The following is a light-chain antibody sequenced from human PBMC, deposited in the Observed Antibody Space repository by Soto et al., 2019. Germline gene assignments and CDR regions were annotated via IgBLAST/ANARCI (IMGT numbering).Light chain of an antibody. CDR3: AAWDVSLVV. CDR2: SDN. J-gene: IGLJ2*01. V-gene: IGLV1-44*01. CDR1: SSNIGTNT. Sequence: QPVLTQPPSVSGTPGQRVTISCSGSSSNIGTNTVIWYQQLPGAAPKLLIYSDNQRPSGVPDRFSGSKSGTSASLAISGLQSEDEADYYCAAWDVSLVVFGGGTKVTVL.